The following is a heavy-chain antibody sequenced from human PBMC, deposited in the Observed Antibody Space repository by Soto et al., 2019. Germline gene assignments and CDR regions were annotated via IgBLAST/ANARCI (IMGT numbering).Heavy chain of an antibody. Sequence: PGGSLRLSCVASGFIFSNFGMHWVRQAPGKGLEWVAVISSDEKIKQYADSVRGRFAISRDNSKNTLYLQMTSLRAEDTAIYYCARGLRSVLDYWGQGALVTVPS. V-gene: IGHV3-33*01. CDR1: GFIFSNFG. CDR2: ISSDEKIK. D-gene: IGHD6-6*01. CDR3: ARGLRSVLDY. J-gene: IGHJ4*02.